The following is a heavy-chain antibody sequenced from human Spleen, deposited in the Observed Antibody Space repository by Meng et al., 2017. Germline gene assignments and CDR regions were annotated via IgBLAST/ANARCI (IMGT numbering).Heavy chain of an antibody. Sequence: GESLKISCAASGFTFSSYAMSWVRQAPGKGLEWVANIKQDGREKYYVDSVKGRFTISRDNAKNSLYLQMNSLRADDTAVYYCAGDYGDSLYYYYGMDVWGQGTTVTVSS. CDR2: IKQDGREK. CDR3: AGDYGDSLYYYYGMDV. CDR1: GFTFSSYA. J-gene: IGHJ6*02. D-gene: IGHD4-17*01. V-gene: IGHV3-7*01.